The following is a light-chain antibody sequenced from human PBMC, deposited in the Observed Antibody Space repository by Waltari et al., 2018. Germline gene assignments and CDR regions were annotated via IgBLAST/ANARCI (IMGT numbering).Light chain of an antibody. CDR2: AAS. J-gene: IGKJ2*01. V-gene: IGKV3-20*01. CDR3: QLYSSSLYT. CDR1: ESFINTY. Sequence: IVLTRFPGTLSLSPGERATLSCRASESFINTYLAWYQQKPGQAPRLLIYAASTRAPGTPDRFSGSESGTDFTLTISRLEPEDVAVYFCQLYSSSLYTFGQGTKLEIK.